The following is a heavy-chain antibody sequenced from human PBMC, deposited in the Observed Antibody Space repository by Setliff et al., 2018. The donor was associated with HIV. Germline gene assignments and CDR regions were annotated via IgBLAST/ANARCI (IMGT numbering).Heavy chain of an antibody. CDR1: GDSITSNSYY. CDR2: MHHSGST. CDR3: AREPNTDHGNFDY. Sequence: SETLSLTCTVSGDSITSNSYYWGWIRQSPGKGLEWIGTMHHSGSTYYNPSLKSRVAIFIDTSKNQFSLRLSSVTAADTAVYYCAREPNTDHGNFDYWGQGTLVTVSS. J-gene: IGHJ4*02. V-gene: IGHV4-39*02.